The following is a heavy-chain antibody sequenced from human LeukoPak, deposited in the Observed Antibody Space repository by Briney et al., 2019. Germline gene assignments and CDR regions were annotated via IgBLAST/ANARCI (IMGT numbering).Heavy chain of an antibody. CDR2: IYYSGST. V-gene: IGHV4-59*08. J-gene: IGHJ5*02. CDR1: GGSITSYY. D-gene: IGHD2-8*01. Sequence: SETLSLTCSVSGGSITSYYWNWIRQPPGQGLEWIGYIYYSGSTNYNPSLKSRVTISLDTSKIHLRLKSSSLTAADTGVYYCARLNGGPWGQGTLVTVSS. CDR3: ARLNGGP.